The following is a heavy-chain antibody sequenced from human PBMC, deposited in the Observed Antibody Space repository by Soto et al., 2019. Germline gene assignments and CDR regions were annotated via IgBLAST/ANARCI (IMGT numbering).Heavy chain of an antibody. CDR3: ARAAGSSSSWYYGMDV. D-gene: IGHD6-6*01. CDR1: GFTFSSYD. Sequence: QVQLVESGGGVVQPGRSLRLSCAASGFTFSSYDMHWVRQAPGKGLEWVAVIWYDGSNKYYADSVKGRFTISRDNSKNTLYLQMNSLRAEDTAVYYCARAAGSSSSWYYGMDVWGQGTTVTVSS. J-gene: IGHJ6*02. CDR2: IWYDGSNK. V-gene: IGHV3-33*01.